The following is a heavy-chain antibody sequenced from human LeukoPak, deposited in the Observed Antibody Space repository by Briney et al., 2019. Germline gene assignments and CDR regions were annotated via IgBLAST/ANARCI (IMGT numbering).Heavy chain of an antibody. J-gene: IGHJ5*02. D-gene: IGHD2-15*01. CDR3: ARGDCSVSGCHGGNWFDP. CDR2: INPNSGGT. CDR1: GYTFTGYY. Sequence: ASVKVSCKASGYTFTGYYMHWVRQAPGQGLEWMGWINPNSGGTNYAQNFQGRVTMTRDTSISTAYMELSRLRSDDTAVYYCARGDCSVSGCHGGNWFDPWGQGTLVTVSS. V-gene: IGHV1-2*02.